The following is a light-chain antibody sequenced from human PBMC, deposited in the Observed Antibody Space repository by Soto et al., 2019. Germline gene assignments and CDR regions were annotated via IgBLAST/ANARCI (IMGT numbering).Light chain of an antibody. CDR2: AAS. CDR3: QQSCNLPRT. Sequence: DIHMTQSPSSLSAPVGETITITFRASQSISASLNWFQHSPGQPPKRLLFAASNLHAGVPPRFSGSGSGTSFSPTIRSLQPEDFATYYCQQSCNLPRTFGPGTKV. J-gene: IGKJ1*01. CDR1: QSISAS. V-gene: IGKV1-39*01.